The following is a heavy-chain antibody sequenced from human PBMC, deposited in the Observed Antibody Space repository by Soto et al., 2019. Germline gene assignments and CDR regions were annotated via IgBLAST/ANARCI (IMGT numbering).Heavy chain of an antibody. Sequence: SETLSLTCTVSGGSIGSYYLSWIRQPPGKGLEWIGYIYYSGSTNYNPSLKSRVTISVDTSKNQFSLELSSVTAADTAVYYCARETIAHDAFDIWGQGTMVTVSS. D-gene: IGHD3-9*01. V-gene: IGHV4-59*01. J-gene: IGHJ3*02. CDR1: GGSIGSYY. CDR2: IYYSGST. CDR3: ARETIAHDAFDI.